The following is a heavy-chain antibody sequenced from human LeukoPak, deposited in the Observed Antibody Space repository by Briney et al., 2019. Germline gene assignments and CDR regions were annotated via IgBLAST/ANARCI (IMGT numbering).Heavy chain of an antibody. CDR3: ANLGSSGYYSYYYYGMDV. V-gene: IGHV1-46*01. CDR2: INPSGGST. CDR1: GYTFTSYY. Sequence: GASVKVSCKASGYTFTSYYMHWVRQAPGQGLEWMGIINPSGGSTSYAQKFQGRVTMTRDTSTSTVYMELSSLRAEDTAVYYCANLGSSGYYSYYYYGMDVWGQGTTVTVSS. J-gene: IGHJ6*02. D-gene: IGHD3-22*01.